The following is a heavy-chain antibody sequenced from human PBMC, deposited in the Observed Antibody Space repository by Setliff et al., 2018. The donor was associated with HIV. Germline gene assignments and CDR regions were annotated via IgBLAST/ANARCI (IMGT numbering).Heavy chain of an antibody. CDR2: IYTSGST. V-gene: IGHV4-61*02. CDR3: ARDVPMVRGVISTTWFDP. J-gene: IGHJ5*02. Sequence: SETLSLTCTVSRGSVSSGSYYWSWIRQPAGKGLEWIGRIYTSGSTNYNPSLKSRVTISVDTSNNHFSLKLTSVTAADTAVYYCARDVPMVRGVISTTWFDPWGQGTLVTVSS. CDR1: RGSVSSGSYY. D-gene: IGHD3-10*01.